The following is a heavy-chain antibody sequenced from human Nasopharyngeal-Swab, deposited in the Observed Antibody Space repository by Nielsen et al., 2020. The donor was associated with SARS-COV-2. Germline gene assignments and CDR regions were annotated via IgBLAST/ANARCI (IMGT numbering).Heavy chain of an antibody. CDR1: GYTFTSYA. CDR3: ARVYDYVWGSYRYGGSLGIDY. V-gene: IGHV7-4-1*02. D-gene: IGHD3-16*02. CDR2: INTNTGNP. J-gene: IGHJ4*02. Sequence: ASVKVSCKASGYTFTSYAMNWVRQAPGQGLEWMGWINTNTGNPTYAQGFTGRFVFPLDTSVSTAYLQISSLKAEDTAVYYCARVYDYVWGSYRYGGSLGIDYWGQGTLGTVSS.